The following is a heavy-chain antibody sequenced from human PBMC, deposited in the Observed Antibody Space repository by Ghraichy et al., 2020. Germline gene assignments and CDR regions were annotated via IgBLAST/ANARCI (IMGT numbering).Heavy chain of an antibody. J-gene: IGHJ4*02. Sequence: ASVKVSCKASGYTFTDSYIHWVRQAPGQGLEWMGWINPNTGGTNYPRRFQGRVTMTRDTSITTAYMELTSLTSDDTAVYYCARDPFDDYGDYFDYWGQGTLXT. V-gene: IGHV1-2*02. CDR3: ARDPFDDYGDYFDY. CDR2: INPNTGGT. CDR1: GYTFTDSY. D-gene: IGHD4/OR15-4a*01.